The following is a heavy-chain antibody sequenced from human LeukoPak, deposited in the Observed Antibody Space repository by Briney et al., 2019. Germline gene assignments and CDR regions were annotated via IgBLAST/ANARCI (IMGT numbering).Heavy chain of an antibody. J-gene: IGHJ4*02. CDR1: GGSISSGGYY. V-gene: IGHV4-30-2*01. Sequence: SETLSLTCTVSGGSISSGGYYWSWIRQPPGKGLEWIGYIYHSGITYNNPSLKSRVTISVDTSKNQFSLKLNSVTAADTAVYYCARGYSSRWYDFEYWGQGTLVTVSS. D-gene: IGHD6-13*01. CDR3: ARGYSSRWYDFEY. CDR2: IYHSGIT.